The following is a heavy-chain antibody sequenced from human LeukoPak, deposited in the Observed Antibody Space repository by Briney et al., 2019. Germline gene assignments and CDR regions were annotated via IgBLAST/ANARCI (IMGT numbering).Heavy chain of an antibody. CDR1: GYTFTSYD. CDR3: ARGRPHGV. CDR2: INAYNGNT. Sequence: ASVKVSCKASGYTFTSYDFSWVRQAPGQGLEWMGWINAYNGNTSYAQKFQGRVTMTRNTSISTAYMELSSLRSEGTAVYYCARGRPHGVWGKGTTVTVSS. V-gene: IGHV1-8*02. J-gene: IGHJ6*04.